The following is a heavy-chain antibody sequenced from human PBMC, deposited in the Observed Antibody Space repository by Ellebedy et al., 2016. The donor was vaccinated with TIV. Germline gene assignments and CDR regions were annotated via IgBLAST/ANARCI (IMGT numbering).Heavy chain of an antibody. CDR2: LIPIFGTA. V-gene: IGHV1-69*06. CDR1: GGNFSTYP. D-gene: IGHD2-21*01. CDR3: ARDRSIVADAFDI. Sequence: SVKVSCXASGGNFSTYPINWVRQAPGQGLEWVGGLIPIFGTANYAQNFPGRLTITADKSTSTVYMELSSLRSTDTAVYYCARDRSIVADAFDIWGQGTMVTVSS. J-gene: IGHJ3*02.